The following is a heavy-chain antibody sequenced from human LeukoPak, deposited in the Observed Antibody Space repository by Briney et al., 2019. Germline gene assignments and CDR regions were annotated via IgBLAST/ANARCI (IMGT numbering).Heavy chain of an antibody. D-gene: IGHD1-26*01. CDR2: ISGSGGST. CDR1: GFTFSSYW. Sequence: GGSLRLSCAASGFTFSSYWMSWVRQAPGKGLEWVSAISGSGGSTYYADSVKGRFTISRDNSKNTLYLQMNSLRAEDTAVYYCAKGKSGSYYYFDYWGQGTLVTVSS. V-gene: IGHV3-23*01. J-gene: IGHJ4*02. CDR3: AKGKSGSYYYFDY.